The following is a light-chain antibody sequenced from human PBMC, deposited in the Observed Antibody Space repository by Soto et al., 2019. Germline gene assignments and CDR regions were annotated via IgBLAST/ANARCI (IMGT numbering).Light chain of an antibody. Sequence: DIVMTQSPLSLPVTPGEPASISCRSSQSLLHSNGYSYLAWYLQKPGQSPQLLISLGSNRASGVXDXXSGSGSGTDFTLKISRVEAEDVGVYSCMQPLQTPHTFGQGTRLEIK. CDR1: QSLLHSNGYSY. CDR2: LGS. J-gene: IGKJ5*01. CDR3: MQPLQTPHT. V-gene: IGKV2-28*01.